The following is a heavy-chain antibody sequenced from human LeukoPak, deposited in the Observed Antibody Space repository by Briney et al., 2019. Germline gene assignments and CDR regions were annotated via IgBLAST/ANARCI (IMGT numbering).Heavy chain of an antibody. J-gene: IGHJ5*02. V-gene: IGHV4-4*07. CDR3: ARRTDGGSYNWFDH. D-gene: IGHD1-26*01. CDR1: GGSISTYN. Sequence: SETLSLTCTVPGGSISTYNWNWIRQPAGKGLEWIGRIQNSDTNYNPSLKSRVIISVDTSKKQFSLKLSSVTAADTAVYYCARRTDGGSYNWFDHWGQGTLVTVSS. CDR2: IQNSDT.